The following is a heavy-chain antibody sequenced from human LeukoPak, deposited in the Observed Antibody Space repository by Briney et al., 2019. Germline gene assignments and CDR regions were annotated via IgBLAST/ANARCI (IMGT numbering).Heavy chain of an antibody. CDR2: INPSGGST. CDR3: AVGGRQLVTLDY. V-gene: IGHV1-46*01. D-gene: IGHD6-13*01. J-gene: IGHJ4*02. CDR1: GYSFTSYY. Sequence: ASVKVSCKASGYSFTSYYMHWVRQAPGQGLEWMGIINPSGGSTSYAQKFQGRVTMTRDTSTSTVYMELSSLRSEDTAVYYCAVGGRQLVTLDYWGQGTLVTVSS.